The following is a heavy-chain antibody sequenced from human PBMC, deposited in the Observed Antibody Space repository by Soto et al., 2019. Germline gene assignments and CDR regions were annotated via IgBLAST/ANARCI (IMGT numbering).Heavy chain of an antibody. CDR2: INHSGST. J-gene: IGHJ5*02. D-gene: IGHD6-19*01. Sequence: XTLSLTCAVYGGSFSGYEWSWIRQPPGKGLEWIGEINHSGSTNYNPSRKSRVTISVDTSKNQFSLKLSSLTAADPAVYYCARGLQWLVHNWFDPWGQGTLVTVSS. V-gene: IGHV4-34*01. CDR3: ARGLQWLVHNWFDP. CDR1: GGSFSGYE.